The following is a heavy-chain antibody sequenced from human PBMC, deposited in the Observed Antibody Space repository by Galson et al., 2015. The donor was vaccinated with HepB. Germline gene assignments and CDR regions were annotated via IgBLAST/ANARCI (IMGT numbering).Heavy chain of an antibody. D-gene: IGHD1-26*01. V-gene: IGHV1-69*10. CDR3: ASEIKLGGAVNFDY. CDR2: IIPLFGVA. Sequence: SVKVSCKASGGTFSSYTISWVRQAPGQGLEWMGGIIPLFGVANYAQKFQGRVTITADKSTNTAYMELSSLRSEGTAVYYCASEIKLGGAVNFDYWGQGTLVSVSS. J-gene: IGHJ4*02. CDR1: GGTFSSYT.